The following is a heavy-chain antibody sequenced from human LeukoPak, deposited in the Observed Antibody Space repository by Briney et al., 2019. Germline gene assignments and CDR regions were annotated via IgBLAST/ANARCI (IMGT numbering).Heavy chain of an antibody. V-gene: IGHV1-2*06. CDR2: INPNSGGT. D-gene: IGHD5-12*01. CDR1: GYTFTGYY. Sequence: ASVKVSFKASGYTFTGYYMHWVRQAPGQGLEWMGRINPNSGGTNYAQKFQGRVTMTRDTSISTAYMELSKLRSDDTAVYYCARGGYSGYDANWFDPWGQGTLVTVSS. J-gene: IGHJ5*02. CDR3: ARGGYSGYDANWFDP.